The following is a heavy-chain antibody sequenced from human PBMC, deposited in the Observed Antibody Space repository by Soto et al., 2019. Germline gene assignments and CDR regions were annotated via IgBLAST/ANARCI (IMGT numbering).Heavy chain of an antibody. CDR1: GYTFTSYD. CDR3: ARYAPYCSSTSGYHKGMDV. D-gene: IGHD2-2*01. V-gene: IGHV1-8*01. CDR2: MNPNSGNT. J-gene: IGHJ6*02. Sequence: ASVKVSCKASGYTFTSYDINWVRQATGQGLEWMGWMNPNSGNTGYAQKFQGRVTMTRNTSISTAYMELSSLRFEDTAVYYCARYAPYCSSTSGYHKGMDVWGQGTTVTVSS.